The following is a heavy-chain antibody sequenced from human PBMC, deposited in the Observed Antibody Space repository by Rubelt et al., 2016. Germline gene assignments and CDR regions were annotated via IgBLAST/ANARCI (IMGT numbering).Heavy chain of an antibody. CDR1: GGSIRSYY. D-gene: IGHD2-21*02. Sequence: QVQLQESGPGLVKPSETLSLTCTVSGGSIRSYYWSWIRQPPGKGLEWIGYMFYSGSTNYNPSLKGRFTISVDTSKNQFSLKLGSVTAADTAVYYCAGHFRGSGGHWEGISDYWGQGTLVTVSS. J-gene: IGHJ4*02. CDR3: AGHFRGSGGHWEGISDY. V-gene: IGHV4-59*08. CDR2: MFYSGST.